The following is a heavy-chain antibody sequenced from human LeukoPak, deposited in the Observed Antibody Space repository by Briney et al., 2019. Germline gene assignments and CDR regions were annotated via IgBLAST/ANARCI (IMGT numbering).Heavy chain of an antibody. J-gene: IGHJ4*02. Sequence: GGSLRLSCAASGFTFSSYPMHWVRQAPGKGLEWVSAISGSGGSTYYADSVKGRFTISRDNSKNTLYLQMNSLRAEDTAVYYCAKQGPARIPIVVVTAMAHWGQGTLVTVSS. CDR2: ISGSGGST. CDR1: GFTFSSYP. D-gene: IGHD2-21*02. V-gene: IGHV3-23*01. CDR3: AKQGPARIPIVVVTAMAH.